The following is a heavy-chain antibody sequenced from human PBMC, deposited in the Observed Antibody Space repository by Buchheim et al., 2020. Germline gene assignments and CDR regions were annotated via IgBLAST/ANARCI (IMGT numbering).Heavy chain of an antibody. J-gene: IGHJ4*02. CDR2: IKEDGSEI. CDR3: ARLDRTVAGVIDY. Sequence: EVQVVESGGGLVQTGGSLRVSCAGSGFTFSSYWMGWVRQAPGRGLEWVATIKEDGSEIYYVDSVKGRFTISRDNAKNSLYLQMNSLRAEDTAVYYCARLDRTVAGVIDYWGQGTL. V-gene: IGHV3-7*01. CDR1: GFTFSSYW. D-gene: IGHD3-16*01.